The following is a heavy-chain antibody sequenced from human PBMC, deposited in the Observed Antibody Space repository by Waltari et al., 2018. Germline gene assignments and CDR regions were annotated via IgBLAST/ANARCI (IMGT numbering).Heavy chain of an antibody. J-gene: IGHJ3*02. Sequence: EVQLVQSGAEVKKPGESLKISCTGSGYSFTSYWFGWVRQMPGKGLEWRGIIYPGDSDTRYSPSFQGQVTISADKSISTAYLQWSSLKASDTAMYYCARQRGSGGIADAFDIWGQGTMVTVSS. V-gene: IGHV5-51*01. CDR2: IYPGDSDT. D-gene: IGHD3-10*01. CDR3: ARQRGSGGIADAFDI. CDR1: GYSFTSYW.